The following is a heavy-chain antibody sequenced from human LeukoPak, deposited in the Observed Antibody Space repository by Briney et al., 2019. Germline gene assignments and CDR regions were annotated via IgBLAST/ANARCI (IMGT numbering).Heavy chain of an antibody. Sequence: PGGFLRLSCKASGFTFSTYGVHWLRQAPGKGLEWLTFMQYDGSNKYGDSMKGRSTISRDNSKNTVYLQMNSLRPEDTAVYYCAKDPGLGGDRDYWGQGTLVTVSS. CDR3: AKDPGLGGDRDY. D-gene: IGHD2-21*01. J-gene: IGHJ4*02. CDR1: GFTFSTYG. CDR2: MQYDGSNK. V-gene: IGHV3-30*02.